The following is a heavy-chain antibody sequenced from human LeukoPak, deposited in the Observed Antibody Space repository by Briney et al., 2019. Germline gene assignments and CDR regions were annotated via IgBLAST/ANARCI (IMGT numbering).Heavy chain of an antibody. CDR2: MNPNSGNT. J-gene: IGHJ5*02. D-gene: IGHD3-10*01. CDR3: ARGYVLLWFGELLGWFDP. V-gene: IGHV1-8*01. CDR1: GYTFTSYD. Sequence: APVKVSCKASGYTFTSYDINWVRQATGQGLEWMGWMNPNSGNTGYAQKFQGRVTMTRNTSISTAYMELSSLRSEDTAVYYCARGYVLLWFGELLGWFDPWGQGTLVTVSS.